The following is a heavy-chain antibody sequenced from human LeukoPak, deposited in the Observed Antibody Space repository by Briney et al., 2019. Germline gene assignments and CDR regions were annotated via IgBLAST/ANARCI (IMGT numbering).Heavy chain of an antibody. CDR3: ARAKSRYYYYGMDV. CDR2: ISSSSSYI. Sequence: GGSLRLSCAASGFTFSSYSMNWVRQAPGKGLEWVSSISSSSSYIYYAASVKGRFTISRDNAKNSLYLQMNSLRAEDTAVYYCARAKSRYYYYGMDVWGQGTTVTVSS. V-gene: IGHV3-21*01. J-gene: IGHJ6*02. CDR1: GFTFSSYS.